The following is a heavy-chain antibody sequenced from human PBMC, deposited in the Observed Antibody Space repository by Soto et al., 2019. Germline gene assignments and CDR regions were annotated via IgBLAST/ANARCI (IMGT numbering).Heavy chain of an antibody. Sequence: EVQLVEAGGGLIQPGGSLRLSCAASGFTVSSNYMSWVRQAPGKGLEWVSVIYSGGSTYYADSVKGRFTISRDNSKNTLYLQMNSLRAEDTAVYYCARAGYGDYEAWYFDLWGRGTLVTVSS. J-gene: IGHJ2*01. V-gene: IGHV3-53*01. CDR1: GFTVSSNY. CDR3: ARAGYGDYEAWYFDL. D-gene: IGHD4-17*01. CDR2: IYSGGST.